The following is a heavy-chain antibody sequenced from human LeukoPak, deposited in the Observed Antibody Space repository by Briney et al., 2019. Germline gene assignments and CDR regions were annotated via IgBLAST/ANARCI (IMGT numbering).Heavy chain of an antibody. V-gene: IGHV1-69*05. J-gene: IGHJ5*02. CDR3: ARDQYYDFWSGYYAKDWFDP. CDR2: IIPIFGTA. CDR1: GGTFSSYA. D-gene: IGHD3-3*01. Sequence: SVKVSCKASGGTFSSYAISWVRQAPGQGLEWMGGIIPIFGTANYAQKFQGRVTITTDESTSTAYMELSSLRSEDTAVYYCARDQYYDFWSGYYAKDWFDPWGQGTLVTVSS.